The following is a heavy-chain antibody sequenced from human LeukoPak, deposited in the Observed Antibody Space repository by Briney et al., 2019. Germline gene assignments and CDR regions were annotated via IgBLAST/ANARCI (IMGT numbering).Heavy chain of an antibody. D-gene: IGHD2-8*01. V-gene: IGHV1-69*05. J-gene: IGHJ4*02. CDR2: IIPIFGTA. CDR3: TRTVLDCKNGVCYDY. CDR1: GGTFSSYA. Sequence: SVKVSCKASGGTFSSYAISWVRQAPGQGLEWMGRIIPIFGTANYAQKFQGRVTITTDESTSTAYMELSSLRSDDTAVYYCTRTVLDCKNGVCYDYWGQGTLVTVSS.